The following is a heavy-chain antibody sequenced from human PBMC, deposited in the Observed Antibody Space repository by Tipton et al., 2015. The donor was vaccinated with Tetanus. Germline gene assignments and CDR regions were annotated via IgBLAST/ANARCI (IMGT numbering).Heavy chain of an antibody. Sequence: TLSLTCTVSGGSISSSSYYWGWIRQPPGKGLEWIGSIYYSGNTYYNPSLKSRVTISVDTSKNQFSLKLSSVTAADTAVYYCARWSDRDAFDIWGRGTMVTVSS. D-gene: IGHD3-3*01. V-gene: IGHV4-39*07. CDR1: GGSISSSSYY. J-gene: IGHJ3*02. CDR2: IYYSGNT. CDR3: ARWSDRDAFDI.